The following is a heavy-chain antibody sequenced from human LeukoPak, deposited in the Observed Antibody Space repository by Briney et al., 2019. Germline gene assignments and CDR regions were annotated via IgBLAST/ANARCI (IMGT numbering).Heavy chain of an antibody. J-gene: IGHJ6*03. CDR3: ANGYCTNGECYPYYYYYMDV. Sequence: GGSLRLSCAASGFTFSSYGMHWVRQAPGKGLEWVAVISYDGSNQYYADSVKGRFTISRDNSKNTLYLQMNSLRAEDTAVYYCANGYCTNGECYPYYYYYMDVWGKGTTVTVSS. CDR1: GFTFSSYG. D-gene: IGHD2-8*01. V-gene: IGHV3-30*18. CDR2: ISYDGSNQ.